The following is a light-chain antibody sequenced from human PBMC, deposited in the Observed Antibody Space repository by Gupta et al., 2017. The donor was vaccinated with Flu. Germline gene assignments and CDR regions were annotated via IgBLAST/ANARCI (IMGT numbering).Light chain of an antibody. J-gene: IGKJ2*01. Sequence: EIVLTQSPGTLSLSPGERATLSCRASQSVSSSYLAWYQQKPGQAPRLLIYGASSRATGIPDRFSGSGSGTDFTLTISRREPEDFAVYYCQQEGSSPYIFGQGTKLEIK. CDR2: GAS. CDR3: QQEGSSPYI. CDR1: QSVSSSY. V-gene: IGKV3-20*01.